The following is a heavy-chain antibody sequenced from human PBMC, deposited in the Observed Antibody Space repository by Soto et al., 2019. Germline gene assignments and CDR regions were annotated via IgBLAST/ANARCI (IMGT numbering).Heavy chain of an antibody. CDR2: IFPGDSDT. CDR1: GYSFTSYS. CDR3: ATLSLYDISGVG. J-gene: IGHJ4*02. V-gene: IGHV5-51*01. D-gene: IGHD3-22*01. Sequence: GESLKISCKTSGYSFTSYSIGWVRQMPGKGLEWMGIIFPGDSDTTYSPSFQGQVTISADKSISTAYLQWSSLKASDTAMYYCATLSLYDISGVGWGQGTQVTVSS.